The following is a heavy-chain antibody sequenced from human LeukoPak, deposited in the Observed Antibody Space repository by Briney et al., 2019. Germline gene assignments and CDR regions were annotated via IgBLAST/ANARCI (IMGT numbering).Heavy chain of an antibody. Sequence: HPGGSLRLSCAASGFTFSSYAMSWVRQAPGKGLEWVSAISGSGGSTYYADSVKGRFTISRDNSKNTLYLQMNSLRAEDTAVYYCAKDHRAYRATGEYYFDYWGQGTLVTVSS. D-gene: IGHD4-11*01. CDR1: GFTFSSYA. CDR3: AKDHRAYRATGEYYFDY. J-gene: IGHJ4*02. CDR2: ISGSGGST. V-gene: IGHV3-23*01.